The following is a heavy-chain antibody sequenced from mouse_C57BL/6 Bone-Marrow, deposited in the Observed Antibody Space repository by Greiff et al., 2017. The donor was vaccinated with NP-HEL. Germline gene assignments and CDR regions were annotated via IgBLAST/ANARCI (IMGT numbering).Heavy chain of an antibody. J-gene: IGHJ2*01. Sequence: QVQLQQSGPELVRPGVSVKISCKGSGYTFTDYAMHWVKQSPATSLEWIGVICTYYGDASYNQKFKDKATMTVEKSSSTAYMELARLTAEDSAVYYCARGGYYDFLYYFDYWGQGTTLTVSS. V-gene: IGHV1-67*01. CDR2: ICTYYGDA. CDR3: ARGGYYDFLYYFDY. D-gene: IGHD2-4*01. CDR1: GYTFTDYA.